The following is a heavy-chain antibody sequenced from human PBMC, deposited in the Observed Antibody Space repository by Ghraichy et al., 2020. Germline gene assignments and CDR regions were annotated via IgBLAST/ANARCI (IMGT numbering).Heavy chain of an antibody. CDR1: GFSFSKFG. Sequence: GGSLRLSCTSSGFSFSKFGMHWVRQAPGKGLEWVAFIRSDGNHRFYGDPVKGRFTISRDNSKDTVDLQMSDLRREDTALYYCVKGGGDTSAMVTWGQGTMVSVSS. J-gene: IGHJ4*02. V-gene: IGHV3-30*02. CDR3: VKGGGDTSAMVT. D-gene: IGHD5-18*01. CDR2: IRSDGNHR.